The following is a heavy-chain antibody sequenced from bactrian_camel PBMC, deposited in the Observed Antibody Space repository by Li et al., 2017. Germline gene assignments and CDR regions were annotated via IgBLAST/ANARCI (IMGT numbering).Heavy chain of an antibody. V-gene: IGHV3-2*01. J-gene: IGHJ4*01. CDR2: IYSDGSGT. CDR1: GRTFGSHC. Sequence: VQLVESGGDSVQAGGSLRLSCTASGRTFGSHCMGWFRQAPGKGLEWVSSIYSDGSGTYYLDSVKGRFTISTDNAKNTVYLQMNSLKSEDTALYYCATDGNPSGSLEYMYWGQGTQVTVS. CDR3: ATDGNPSGSLEYMY. D-gene: IGHD6*01.